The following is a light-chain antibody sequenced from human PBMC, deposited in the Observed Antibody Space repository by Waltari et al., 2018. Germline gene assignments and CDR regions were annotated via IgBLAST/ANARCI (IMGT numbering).Light chain of an antibody. J-gene: IGLJ2*01. Sequence: QSALTQPPSASGSPGQSLTISCTGSSGDIGTFKYVSWYQHHPDKAPKVVVYEVSKRPSGVPGRFSASKSDNTASLTVSGLQSDDEAIYYCSSYAGNNHLIFGGGTRVTVL. CDR1: SGDIGTFKY. CDR2: EVS. CDR3: SSYAGNNHLI. V-gene: IGLV2-8*01.